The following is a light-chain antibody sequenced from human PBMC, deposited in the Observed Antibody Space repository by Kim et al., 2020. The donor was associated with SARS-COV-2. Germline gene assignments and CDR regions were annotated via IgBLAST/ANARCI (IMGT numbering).Light chain of an antibody. J-gene: IGLJ2*01. CDR3: QAWDSTAVV. Sequence: VSPGKTASITCSGDKLGSKYSFWYRQKPGQSPVLVVYQDNRRPSGIPERFSGSNSGNTATLTITGTQAVDEADYYCQAWDSTAVVFGGGTQLTVL. CDR1: KLGSKY. CDR2: QDN. V-gene: IGLV3-1*01.